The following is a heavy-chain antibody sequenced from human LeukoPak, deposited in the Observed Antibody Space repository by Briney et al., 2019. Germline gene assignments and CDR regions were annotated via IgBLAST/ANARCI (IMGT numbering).Heavy chain of an antibody. CDR1: GGSISSRDYS. Sequence: SSETLSLTCAVSGGSISSRDYSWSWIRLPPGKGLEWIGSVYHGGTTYYNPSLKSRVTISVDRSKNQFSLKLSSVTAADTAVYYCARGYGDYDSWFDPWGQGTLVTVSS. CDR2: VYHGGTT. V-gene: IGHV4-30-2*01. J-gene: IGHJ5*02. CDR3: ARGYGDYDSWFDP. D-gene: IGHD4-17*01.